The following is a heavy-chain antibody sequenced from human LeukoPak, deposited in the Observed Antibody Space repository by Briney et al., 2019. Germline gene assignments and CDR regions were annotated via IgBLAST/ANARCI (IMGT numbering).Heavy chain of an antibody. J-gene: IGHJ4*02. CDR2: VSFEGSHK. CDR3: AKDMGYNYGSGSYPPENDY. V-gene: IGHV3-30*18. CDR1: GFTFGRFG. Sequence: GRSLRLSCEASGFTFGRFGMHWVRQAPGKGLEWVAVVSFEGSHKYYAGSVKGRFTISRDNSKNTLSLQMNSLRPEDTAVYYCAKDMGYNYGSGSYPPENDYWGQGTLVTVSS. D-gene: IGHD3-10*01.